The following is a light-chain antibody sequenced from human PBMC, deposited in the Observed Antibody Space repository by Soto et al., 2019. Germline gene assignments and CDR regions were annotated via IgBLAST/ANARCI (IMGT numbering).Light chain of an antibody. CDR3: SAYTGSSLI. CDR1: SSDVGSYNF. J-gene: IGLJ2*01. Sequence: QSALTQPASVSGSPGQSITISCTGTSSDVGSYNFVSWYQQHPGKAPKLMLYEVNNRPSGGSRRFSGSKSGNTASLTISGLQAEDEADYFCSAYTGSSLIFGGGTKVTVL. CDR2: EVN. V-gene: IGLV2-14*01.